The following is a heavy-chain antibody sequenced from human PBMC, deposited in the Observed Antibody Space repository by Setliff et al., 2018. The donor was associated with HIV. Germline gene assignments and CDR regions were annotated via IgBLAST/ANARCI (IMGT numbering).Heavy chain of an antibody. CDR3: ASHPPWLDCAEYFQH. CDR2: ISAYNGNR. CDR1: GYTFNSYA. J-gene: IGHJ1*01. Sequence: GASVKVSCKTSGYTFNSYAISWVRQAPGQGLEWMGWISAYNGNRNYAKKFQGRVTVTKDSSTSIAYMELRNLRSDDTAVYYCASHPPWLDCAEYFQHWGQGTLVTVSS. D-gene: IGHD6-19*01. V-gene: IGHV1-18*01.